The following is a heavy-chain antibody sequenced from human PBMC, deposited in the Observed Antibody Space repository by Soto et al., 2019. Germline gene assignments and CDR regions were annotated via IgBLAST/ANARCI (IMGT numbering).Heavy chain of an antibody. CDR1: GDSFNNVG. V-gene: IGHV1-69*01. J-gene: IGHJ3*02. CDR2: ITPLYDTT. Sequence: SVNVDCTASGDSFNNVGINWVRQAPGQGLEWMGGITPLYDTTRYAQKFQGRFTITADESTNTAYMELSSLRSEDTAVYYGFLVGGTTRLAFVI. CDR3: FLVGGTTRLAFVI. D-gene: IGHD1-26*01.